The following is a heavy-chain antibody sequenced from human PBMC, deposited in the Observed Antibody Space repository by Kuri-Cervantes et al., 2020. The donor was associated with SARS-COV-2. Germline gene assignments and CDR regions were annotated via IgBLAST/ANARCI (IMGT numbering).Heavy chain of an antibody. D-gene: IGHD6-6*01. CDR3: ARGETSSSEYYYYYMDV. CDR2: ISSSGSTI. Sequence: GESLKISCAASGFTFSDYYMSWIRQAPGKGLEWVSYISSSGSTIYYADSVKGRFTISRDNAKNSLYLQMNSLRAEDTAVYYCARGETSSSEYYYYYMDVWGKGTTVTVSS. V-gene: IGHV3-11*04. J-gene: IGHJ6*03. CDR1: GFTFSDYY.